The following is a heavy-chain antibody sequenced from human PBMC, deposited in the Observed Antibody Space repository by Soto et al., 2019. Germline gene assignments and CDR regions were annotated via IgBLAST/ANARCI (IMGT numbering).Heavy chain of an antibody. V-gene: IGHV4-34*01. CDR2: INHSGRT. CDR3: ARAGDNSGYSDY. J-gene: IGHJ4*01. Sequence: PSETLSLTCDVYGGSFRGYYWSWIRQPPGKRLEWIGEINHSGRTNYNPSLKSRVTISVDTSKNQISLKVSFVTAADTAIYYCARAGDNSGYSDYWGDGTLVTVSS. D-gene: IGHD3-22*01. CDR1: GGSFRGYY.